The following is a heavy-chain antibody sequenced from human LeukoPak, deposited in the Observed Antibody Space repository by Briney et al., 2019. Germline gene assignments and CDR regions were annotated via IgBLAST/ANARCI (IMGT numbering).Heavy chain of an antibody. CDR2: ISSSSGSI. CDR3: ARDYCSGGACHQILT. Sequence: GGSLRLSCAAFGFTVSSNSTNWVRQAPGKGLEWVSYISSSSGSIYYADSVKGRFTIPRDNAKNSLYLEMNSLSADDTAVYYCARDYCSGGACHQILTWGQGTLVTVSS. CDR1: GFTVSSNS. J-gene: IGHJ5*02. D-gene: IGHD2-15*01. V-gene: IGHV3-48*04.